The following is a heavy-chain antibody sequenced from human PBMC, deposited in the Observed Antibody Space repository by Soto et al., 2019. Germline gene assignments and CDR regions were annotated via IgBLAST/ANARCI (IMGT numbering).Heavy chain of an antibody. V-gene: IGHV5-51*01. CDR2: IYPGDSDT. CDR1: GYSFTSYW. J-gene: IGHJ6*02. CDR3: ARGTAGNDYYYGMDV. D-gene: IGHD6-13*01. Sequence: EVQLVQSGAEVKKPGESLKISCKGSGYSFTSYWIGWVRQMPGKGLEWMGIIYPGDSDTRYSPSFQGQVTTSADKSISTAYLQWSSLKALDTAMYYSARGTAGNDYYYGMDVWGQGTTVTVSS.